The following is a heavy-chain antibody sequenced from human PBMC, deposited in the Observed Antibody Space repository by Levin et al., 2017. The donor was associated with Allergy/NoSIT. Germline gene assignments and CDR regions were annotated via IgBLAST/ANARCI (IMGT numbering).Heavy chain of an antibody. Sequence: GGSLRLSCAASGFTFSTYGVHWVRQAPGKGLEWVAFISSDGSTEYYADSVKGRFTISRDNSKNTLYLQMNSLRAEDTAVYFCAKDGVIGGSGSYCASWGQGTLVTVSS. D-gene: IGHD3-10*01. V-gene: IGHV3-30*18. CDR3: AKDGVIGGSGSYCAS. CDR1: GFTFSTYG. CDR2: ISSDGSTE. J-gene: IGHJ5*02.